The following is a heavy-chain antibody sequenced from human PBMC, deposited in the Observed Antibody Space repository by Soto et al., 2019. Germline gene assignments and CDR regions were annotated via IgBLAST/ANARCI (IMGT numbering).Heavy chain of an antibody. V-gene: IGHV5-51*01. Sequence: GESLKISCRAPGYIIQNYWIGWVRQRPGQGLEWMGINFPDDSDTRYSPSFQGHVTISVDKSISTAYVQWSNLKASDSAIYYCLRGGVTSRTFDYWGQGTLVTVSS. CDR3: LRGGVTSRTFDY. CDR2: NFPDDSDT. CDR1: GYIIQNYW. J-gene: IGHJ4*02. D-gene: IGHD3-3*01.